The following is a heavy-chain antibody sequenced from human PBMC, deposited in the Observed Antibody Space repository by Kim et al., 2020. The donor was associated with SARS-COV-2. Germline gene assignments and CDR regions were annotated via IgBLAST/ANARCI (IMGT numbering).Heavy chain of an antibody. Sequence: GESLKISCKGSGYSFTSYWISWVRQMPGKGLEWMGRIDPSDSYTNYSPSFQGHVTISADKSISTAYLQWSSLKASDTAMYYCARRDYGDYYYYYGMDVWGQGTTVTVSS. CDR1: GYSFTSYW. CDR3: ARRDYGDYYYYYGMDV. D-gene: IGHD4-17*01. J-gene: IGHJ6*02. CDR2: IDPSDSYT. V-gene: IGHV5-10-1*01.